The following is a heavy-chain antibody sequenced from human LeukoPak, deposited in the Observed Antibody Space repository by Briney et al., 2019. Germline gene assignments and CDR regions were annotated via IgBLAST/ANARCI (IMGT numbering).Heavy chain of an antibody. CDR1: GFTFSSYA. D-gene: IGHD6-6*01. CDR3: ARLGQAAPAFDI. J-gene: IGHJ3*02. CDR2: TSYDGSNK. Sequence: GRSLRLSCAASGFTFSSYAIHWVRQAPGKGLEWVAVTSYDGSNKYYADSVKGRFTISRDNSKNTLYLQMDSLRAEDTAVYYCARLGQAAPAFDIWGQGTMVTVSS. V-gene: IGHV3-30-3*01.